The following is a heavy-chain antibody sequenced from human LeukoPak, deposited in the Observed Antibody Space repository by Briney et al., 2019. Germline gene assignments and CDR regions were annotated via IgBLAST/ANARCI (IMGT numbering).Heavy chain of an antibody. CDR3: ATGIATVVTPPVDY. J-gene: IGHJ4*02. D-gene: IGHD4-23*01. CDR1: GYTLTELS. Sequence: ASVKVSCKVSGYTLTELSMHWVRQAPGKGLEWMGGFDLEDGETIYAQKFQGRVTMTEDTSTDTAYMELSSLRSEDTAVYYCATGIATVVTPPVDYWGQGTLVTVSS. V-gene: IGHV1-24*01. CDR2: FDLEDGET.